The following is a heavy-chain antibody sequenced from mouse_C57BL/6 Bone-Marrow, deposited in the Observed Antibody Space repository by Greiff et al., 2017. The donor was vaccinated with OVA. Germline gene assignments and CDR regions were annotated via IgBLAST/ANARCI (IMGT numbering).Heavy chain of an antibody. D-gene: IGHD1-1*01. V-gene: IGHV1-69*01. J-gene: IGHJ1*03. CDR3: ARAITTVVGYWYFDV. CDR1: GYTFTSYW. Sequence: VQLQQSGAELVMPGASVKLSCKASGYTFTSYWMHWVKQRPGQGLEWIGEIDPSDSYTNYNQKFKGKSTLTVDKSSSTAYMQRSSLTSEDSAVYYCARAITTVVGYWYFDVWGTGTTVTVSS. CDR2: IDPSDSYT.